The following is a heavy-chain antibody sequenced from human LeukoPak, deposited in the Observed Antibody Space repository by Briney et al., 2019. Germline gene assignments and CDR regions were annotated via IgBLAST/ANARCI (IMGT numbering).Heavy chain of an antibody. CDR1: RFIFSSYW. V-gene: IGHV3-74*01. Sequence: GGSLRLSCEASRFIFSSYWMYWVRQTPGKGLVLVSRINSDGSTTSYADSVKGRFTISRDNAKNTLYLQMNSLRAEDTAVYYCARRCLVGVDCYHFDYWGQGTLVTVSS. D-gene: IGHD2-21*02. CDR3: ARRCLVGVDCYHFDY. CDR2: INSDGSTT. J-gene: IGHJ4*02.